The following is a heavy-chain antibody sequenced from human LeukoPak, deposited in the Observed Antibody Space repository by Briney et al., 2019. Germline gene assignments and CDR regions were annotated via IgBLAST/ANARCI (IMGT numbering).Heavy chain of an antibody. V-gene: IGHV1-24*01. CDR3: ATTPSTYGAFAI. CDR2: FDPEDGET. J-gene: IGHJ3*02. Sequence: ASVKVSCKVSRYTLTELSMHWVRQAPGKGLEWMGGFDPEDGETIYAQKFQGRVTMTEDTSTDTAYMELSSLRSEDTAVYYCATTPSTYGAFAIWGQGTMVTVSS. D-gene: IGHD2-2*01. CDR1: RYTLTELS.